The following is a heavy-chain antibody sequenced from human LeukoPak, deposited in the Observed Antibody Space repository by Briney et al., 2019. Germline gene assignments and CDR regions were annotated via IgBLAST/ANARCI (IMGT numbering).Heavy chain of an antibody. CDR2: IWYDGSNK. D-gene: IGHD3-3*01. Sequence: GGSLRLSCAASGFTFSSYGMHWVRQAPGKGLEWVAVIWYDGSNKYYAESVKGRFTISRDNSKNTLYLQMNSQRAEDTAVYYCARGDQFWSGYYLPRYYFDYWGQGTLVTVSS. J-gene: IGHJ4*02. CDR3: ARGDQFWSGYYLPRYYFDY. V-gene: IGHV3-33*01. CDR1: GFTFSSYG.